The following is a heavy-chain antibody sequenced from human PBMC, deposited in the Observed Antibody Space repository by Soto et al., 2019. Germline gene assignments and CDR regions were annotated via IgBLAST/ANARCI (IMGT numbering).Heavy chain of an antibody. J-gene: IGHJ4*02. CDR1: GFTFSSYL. CDR2: INSDGSST. D-gene: IGHD3-22*01. CDR3: ARDPTHYYDSSGYRMFDY. Sequence: AGGSLRLSCAASGFTFSSYLVHWVRQAPGKGLVWVSRINSDGSSTSYADSVKGRFTISRDNAKNTLYLQMNSLRAEDTAVYYCARDPTHYYDSSGYRMFDYWGQGTLVTVSS. V-gene: IGHV3-74*01.